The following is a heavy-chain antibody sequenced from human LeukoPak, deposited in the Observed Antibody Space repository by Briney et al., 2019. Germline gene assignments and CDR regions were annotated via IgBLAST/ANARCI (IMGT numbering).Heavy chain of an antibody. D-gene: IGHD3-9*01. CDR1: GFKFSSYW. CDR2: INTNGDSA. CDR3: ASDLLLRDFDWPPGPDQ. V-gene: IGHV3-74*01. Sequence: GGSLRLSCAVSGFKFSSYWMNWVRQVPGKGLMWVARINTNGDSANYADSVKGRFTISRDNSKKTLYLQMNSLRAEDTAVYYCASDLLLRDFDWPPGPDQWGQGVLVTVSS. J-gene: IGHJ4*02.